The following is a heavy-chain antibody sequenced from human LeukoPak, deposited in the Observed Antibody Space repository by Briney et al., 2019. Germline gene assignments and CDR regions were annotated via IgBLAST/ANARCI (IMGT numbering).Heavy chain of an antibody. D-gene: IGHD3-10*01. Sequence: GGALRLSCAASGYTVSTDNMRGVRQVPGEGVEWVSVVYSGNDRTNYADSVRRRFTISRDDSKNMVYLQMNNLRLEDAAVYYCTKRSRGYYDYWGQGTLVTVSS. V-gene: IGHV3-66*02. J-gene: IGHJ4*02. CDR3: TKRSRGYYDY. CDR1: GYTVSTDN. CDR2: VYSGNDRT.